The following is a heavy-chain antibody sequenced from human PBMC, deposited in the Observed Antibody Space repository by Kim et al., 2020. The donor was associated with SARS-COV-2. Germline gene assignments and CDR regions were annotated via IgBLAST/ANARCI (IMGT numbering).Heavy chain of an antibody. CDR3: ARHQRYRSGWYVAFYY. D-gene: IGHD6-19*01. CDR1: GGSFSSSSYY. V-gene: IGHV4-39*01. J-gene: IGHJ6*01. Sequence: SETLSLTCTVSGGSFSSSSYYWGWIRQPPGKGLDWIGTTYYSGNTYYNPSLKSRVTISVATSKTQFSLKLGSVTAADTAGYYWARHQRYRSGWYVAFYY. CDR2: TYYSGNT.